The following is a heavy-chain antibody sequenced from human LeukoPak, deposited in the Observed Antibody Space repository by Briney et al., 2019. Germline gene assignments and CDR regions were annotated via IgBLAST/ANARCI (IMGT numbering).Heavy chain of an antibody. CDR3: ARGSPYDYGDFDY. CDR1: GYTFTTYD. Sequence: ASVKVSCKASGYTFTTYDITWVRQAPGQGLEWMGWISAKRGKTNYAQKLQGRVTMTTDTSTSIVYMELRSLRSDDTAVYYCARGSPYDYGDFDYWGRGTLVTVSS. V-gene: IGHV1-18*01. CDR2: ISAKRGKT. J-gene: IGHJ4*02. D-gene: IGHD4-17*01.